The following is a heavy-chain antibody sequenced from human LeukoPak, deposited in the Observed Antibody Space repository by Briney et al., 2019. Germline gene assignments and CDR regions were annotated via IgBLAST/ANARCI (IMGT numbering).Heavy chain of an antibody. CDR1: GFTFSGYG. J-gene: IGHJ4*02. V-gene: IGHV3-30*02. CDR3: VKALGGSGSY. D-gene: IGHD3-10*01. CDR2: IRNDGTKE. Sequence: PGGSLRLSCAASGFTFSGYGMSWVRQAPGKGLEWVAFIRNDGTKEYHADSVKGRFSISRDNPKNTLYLQMNSLSAEDTAIYYCVKALGGSGSYWGQGTSVIVSS.